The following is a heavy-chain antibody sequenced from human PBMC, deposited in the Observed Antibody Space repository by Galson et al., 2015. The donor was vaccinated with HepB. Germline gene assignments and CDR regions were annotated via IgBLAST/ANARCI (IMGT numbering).Heavy chain of an antibody. CDR3: ARDWVDSSSWCRFDY. CDR1: GGFISSSSYY. J-gene: IGHJ4*02. D-gene: IGHD6-13*01. Sequence: SETLSLTCTVSGGFISSSSYYWGWIRQPPGKGLEWIGSIYYSGSTYYNPSLKSRVTISVDTSKNQFSLKLSSVTAADTAVYYCARDWVDSSSWCRFDYWGQGTLVTVSS. V-gene: IGHV4-39*07. CDR2: IYYSGST.